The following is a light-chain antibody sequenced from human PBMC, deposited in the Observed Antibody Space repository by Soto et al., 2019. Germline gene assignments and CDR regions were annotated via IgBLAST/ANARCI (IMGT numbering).Light chain of an antibody. CDR3: QQYGSSPVT. Sequence: EIVLTQSPGTLSLSPGERATLSCRASQSLSSTYLAWYQQKPGQAPRLLIYGASSRATGIPDRFSGSGSGTDFTLTISRLEPEDFAVYYCQQYGSSPVTFGQGTRLEIK. J-gene: IGKJ5*01. CDR2: GAS. V-gene: IGKV3-20*01. CDR1: QSLSSTY.